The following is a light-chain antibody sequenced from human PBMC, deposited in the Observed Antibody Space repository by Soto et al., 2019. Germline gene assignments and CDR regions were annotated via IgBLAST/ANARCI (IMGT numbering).Light chain of an antibody. CDR1: QSVTSGY. CDR3: QQRSNWPLT. CDR2: ETS. J-gene: IGKJ4*01. Sequence: PGENASLSCRASQSVTSGYLAWYQQKPGQAPRLLIYETSNRATGIPARFSGSGSGTDFTLTISSLEPEDFAVYYCQQRSNWPLTFGGGTKVDIK. V-gene: IGKV3-11*01.